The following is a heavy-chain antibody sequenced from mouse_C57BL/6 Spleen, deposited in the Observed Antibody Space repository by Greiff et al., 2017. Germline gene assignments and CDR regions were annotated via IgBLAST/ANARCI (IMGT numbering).Heavy chain of an antibody. V-gene: IGHV1-19*01. CDR3: ARYSNYDDWYFDV. J-gene: IGHJ1*03. CDR2: INPYNGGT. D-gene: IGHD2-5*01. CDR1: GYTFTDYY. Sequence: EVKLQESGPVLVKPGASVKMSCKASGYTFTDYYMNWVKQSHGKSLEWIGVINPYNGGTSYNQKFKGKATLTVDKASSTAYMELNSLTSEDSAVYYCARYSNYDDWYFDVWGTGTTVTVSS.